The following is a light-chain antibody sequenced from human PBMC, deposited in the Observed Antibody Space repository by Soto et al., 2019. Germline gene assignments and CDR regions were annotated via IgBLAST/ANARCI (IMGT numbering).Light chain of an antibody. J-gene: IGKJ5*01. CDR2: GAS. CDR3: QQYVTSPT. Sequence: EIVLTQSPGTLSLSPGERATFSCRASQSVNSMYLAWYQQRPGQAPRLLIYGASSRATGFPDRFSGSGSGTDFTLTISRLEPEDFAVYYCQQYVTSPTFGQGTRLEIK. CDR1: QSVNSMY. V-gene: IGKV3-20*01.